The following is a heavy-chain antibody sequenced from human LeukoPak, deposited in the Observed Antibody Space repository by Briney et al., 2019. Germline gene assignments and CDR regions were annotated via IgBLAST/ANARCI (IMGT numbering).Heavy chain of an antibody. CDR3: TTWVGAHFDF. CDR2: IDGPTYRT. V-gene: IGHV3-23*01. CDR1: GFTFSNYA. Sequence: GESLRLSCAASGFTFSNYAMSWVRQAPGKGLEWVSTIDGPTYRTHYADSVMGRFTISRDNSKNTLYLQMNSLRAEDTAVYFCTTWVGAHFDFWGQGTLVIVSS. J-gene: IGHJ4*02. D-gene: IGHD1-26*01.